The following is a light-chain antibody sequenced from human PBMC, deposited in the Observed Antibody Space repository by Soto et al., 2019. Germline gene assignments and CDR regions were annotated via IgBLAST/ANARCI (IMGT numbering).Light chain of an antibody. V-gene: IGLV2-8*01. J-gene: IGLJ1*01. CDR3: RSYAFGV. CDR1: SSDVGGYNY. CDR2: EVS. Sequence: QSALTQPPSASGSPGQSVTISCTGTSSDVGGYNYVSWYQQHPGKAPKLMIYEVSKRPSGVPDRFSGSKSGNTASLTVSGLQAEDEADYYCRSYAFGVFGTGNKLTVL.